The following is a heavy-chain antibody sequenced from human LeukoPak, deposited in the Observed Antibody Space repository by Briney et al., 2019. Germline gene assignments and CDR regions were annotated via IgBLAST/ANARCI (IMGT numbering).Heavy chain of an antibody. Sequence: ASVTVSCTASGYTFTGYYMHWVRQAPGQGLEWMGWINPNSGGTNYAQKFQGWVTMTRDTSISTAYMELSRLRSDDTAVYYCVRSAVAGTLGYFDYWGQGTLVTVSS. CDR1: GYTFTGYY. CDR2: INPNSGGT. V-gene: IGHV1-2*04. D-gene: IGHD6-19*01. J-gene: IGHJ4*02. CDR3: VRSAVAGTLGYFDY.